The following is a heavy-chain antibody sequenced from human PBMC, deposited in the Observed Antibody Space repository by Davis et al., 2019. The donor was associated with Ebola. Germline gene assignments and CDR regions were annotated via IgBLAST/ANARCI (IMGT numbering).Heavy chain of an antibody. CDR1: GFTFSSYA. V-gene: IGHV3-30-3*01. J-gene: IGHJ6*02. D-gene: IGHD7-27*01. CDR3: ARDPGDRAYYYYGMDV. Sequence: PGGSLRLSCAASGFTFSSYAMHWVRQAPGKGLEWVAVISYDGSNKDYADSVKGRFTISRDNSKNTLYLQMNSLRAEDTAVYYCARDPGDRAYYYYGMDVWGQGTTVTVSS. CDR2: ISYDGSNK.